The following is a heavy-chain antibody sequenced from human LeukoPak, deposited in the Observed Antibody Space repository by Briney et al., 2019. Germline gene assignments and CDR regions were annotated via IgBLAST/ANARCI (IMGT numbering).Heavy chain of an antibody. Sequence: GGSLRLSCAASGFTFSSYWMSWVRQAPGKGLEWVANIKQDGSEKYYVDSVKGRFTISRDNAKNSLYLQMNSLRAEDTAVYYCASAHGDYTFDYWGQGTLVTVSS. CDR1: GFTFSSYW. CDR3: ASAHGDYTFDY. J-gene: IGHJ4*02. CDR2: IKQDGSEK. V-gene: IGHV3-7*01. D-gene: IGHD4-17*01.